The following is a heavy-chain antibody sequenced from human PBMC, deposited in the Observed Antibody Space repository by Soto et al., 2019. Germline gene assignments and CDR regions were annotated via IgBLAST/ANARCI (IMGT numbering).Heavy chain of an antibody. CDR3: ARHYNILTGYDY. Sequence: GESLKISCKGSGYSFTSYWISWVRQMPGKGLEWMGRIEPSDSYTNYSPSFQGHVTISADKSISTAYLQWSSQKASDTAIYYYARHYNILTGYDYWGQGTLVTVSS. J-gene: IGHJ4*02. V-gene: IGHV5-10-1*01. D-gene: IGHD3-9*01. CDR1: GYSFTSYW. CDR2: IEPSDSYT.